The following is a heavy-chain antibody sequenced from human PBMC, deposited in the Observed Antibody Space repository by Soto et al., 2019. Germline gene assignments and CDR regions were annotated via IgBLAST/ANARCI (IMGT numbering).Heavy chain of an antibody. Sequence: EVQLLESGGGLVQPGGYLRLSCAASGFTFSNYAMTWVRQAPGKGLEWVSAISRSGDSTYYADSVKGRFTNSRDNSKSTLYVQMNSLRAEDTAVYYCAKGAFAGYYYDGMDVWGQGTTVTVSS. CDR1: GFTFSNYA. CDR3: AKGAFAGYYYDGMDV. CDR2: ISRSGDST. D-gene: IGHD3-16*01. V-gene: IGHV3-23*01. J-gene: IGHJ6*02.